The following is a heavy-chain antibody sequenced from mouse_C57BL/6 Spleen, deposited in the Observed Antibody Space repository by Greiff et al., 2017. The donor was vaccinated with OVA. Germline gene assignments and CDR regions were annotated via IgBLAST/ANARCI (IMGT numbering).Heavy chain of an antibody. CDR2: IDPETGGT. D-gene: IGHD2-2*01. Sequence: VHLVESGAELVRPGASVTLSCKASGYTFTDYEMHWVKQTPVHGLEWIGAIDPETGGTAYNQKFKGKAILTADKSSSTAYMELRSLTSEDSAVYYCTGYVLYYFDYWGQGTTLTVSS. CDR3: TGYVLYYFDY. V-gene: IGHV1-15*01. CDR1: GYTFTDYE. J-gene: IGHJ2*01.